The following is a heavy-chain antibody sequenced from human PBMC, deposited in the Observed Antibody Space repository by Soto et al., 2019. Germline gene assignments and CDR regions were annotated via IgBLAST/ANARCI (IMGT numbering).Heavy chain of an antibody. J-gene: IGHJ4*02. CDR3: ARGGDSVGATSPPLVH. CDR1: GFTFSSYG. Sequence: QVQLVESGGGVVQPGRSLRLSCAASGFTFSSYGMHWVRQAPGKGLEWVAVIWYDGSNKYYADSVKGRFTISRDNSKNTLYLQMNSLRAEDTAVYYCARGGDSVGATSPPLVHWGQGTLVTVSS. V-gene: IGHV3-33*01. CDR2: IWYDGSNK. D-gene: IGHD1-26*01.